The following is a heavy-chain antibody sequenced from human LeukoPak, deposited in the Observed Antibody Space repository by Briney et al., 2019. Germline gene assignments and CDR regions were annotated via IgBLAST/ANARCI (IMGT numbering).Heavy chain of an antibody. V-gene: IGHV3-30*18. Sequence: GSLRLSCAASGFTFSSYGMHWVRQAPGKGLEWVAVISYDGSNKYYADSVKGRFTISRDNSKNTLYLQMNSLRAEDTAVYYCAKDGYYDFWSGTFDYWGQGTLVTVSS. CDR3: AKDGYYDFWSGTFDY. CDR1: GFTFSSYG. J-gene: IGHJ4*02. CDR2: ISYDGSNK. D-gene: IGHD3-3*01.